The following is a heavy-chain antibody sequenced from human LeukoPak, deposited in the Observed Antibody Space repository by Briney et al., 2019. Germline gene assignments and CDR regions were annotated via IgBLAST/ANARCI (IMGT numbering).Heavy chain of an antibody. CDR2: INHSGST. CDR3: ARAFVRSIAARPYYYYGMDV. D-gene: IGHD6-6*01. Sequence: SETLSLTCTVSGGSISSYYWSWIRQPPGKGLEWIGEINHSGSTNYNPSLKSRVTISVDTSKNQFSLKLSSVTAADTAVYYCARAFVRSIAARPYYYYGMDVWGQGTTVTVSS. V-gene: IGHV4-34*01. CDR1: GGSISSYY. J-gene: IGHJ6*02.